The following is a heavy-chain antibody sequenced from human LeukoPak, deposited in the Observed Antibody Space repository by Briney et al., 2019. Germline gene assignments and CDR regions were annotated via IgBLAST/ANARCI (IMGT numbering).Heavy chain of an antibody. CDR3: ATARGSHDAFDI. CDR1: GYTFTSYA. V-gene: IGHV1-24*01. Sequence: ASVKVSCKASGYTFTSYAMHWVRQAPGQRLEWMGGFDPEDGETIYAQKFQGRVTMTEDTSTDTAYMELSSLRSEDTAVYYCATARGSHDAFDIWGQGTMVTVSS. CDR2: FDPEDGET. J-gene: IGHJ3*02. D-gene: IGHD6-19*01.